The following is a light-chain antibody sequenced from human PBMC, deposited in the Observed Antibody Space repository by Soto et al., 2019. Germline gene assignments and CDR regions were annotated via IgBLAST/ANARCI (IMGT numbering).Light chain of an antibody. CDR3: QQYNNRGT. CDR1: QSISSW. Sequence: DIQMTQSPSTLSASVGDRVTITGRASQSISSWLAWYQQKPGKAPKLLIYDASSLESGVPSRFSGSGSGTEFTLTISSLQPDDFATYYCQQYNNRGTFGQGTKVDIK. V-gene: IGKV1-5*01. J-gene: IGKJ1*01. CDR2: DAS.